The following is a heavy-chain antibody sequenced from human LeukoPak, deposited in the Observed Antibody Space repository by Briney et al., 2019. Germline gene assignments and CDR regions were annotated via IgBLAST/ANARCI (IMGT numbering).Heavy chain of an antibody. Sequence: PGGSLRLSCAASGFTFYSYAVHWVRQAPGKGLEWVAVISYDGSINFYSASVKGRFTISRDNSKNTLYLQMNSLRADDTALYFCARDRRYCSGGSCYFDYFIDYWGQGTLVTVSS. V-gene: IGHV3-30*04. CDR2: ISYDGSIN. J-gene: IGHJ4*02. CDR1: GFTFYSYA. CDR3: ARDRRYCSGGSCYFDYFIDY. D-gene: IGHD2-15*01.